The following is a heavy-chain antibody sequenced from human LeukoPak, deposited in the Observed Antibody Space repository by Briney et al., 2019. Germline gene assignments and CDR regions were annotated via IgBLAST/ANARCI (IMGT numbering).Heavy chain of an antibody. D-gene: IGHD4-17*01. Sequence: ASVKVSCKASGYTFTSHAMHWVRQAPGQRLEWMGWINAGNGNTKYSQKFQGRVTITRDTSASTAYMELSSLRSEDTAVYYCACSVTTQFQGDYWGQGTLVTVSS. CDR2: INAGNGNT. CDR3: ACSVTTQFQGDY. CDR1: GYTFTSHA. J-gene: IGHJ4*02. V-gene: IGHV1-3*01.